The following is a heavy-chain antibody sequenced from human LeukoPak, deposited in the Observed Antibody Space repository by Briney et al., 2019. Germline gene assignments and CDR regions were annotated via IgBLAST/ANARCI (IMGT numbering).Heavy chain of an antibody. J-gene: IGHJ4*02. CDR1: GFTFRSYS. CDR2: IRYDVINK. Sequence: GGSPRLSCAASGFTFRSYSMHWVRQAPGKGLEWVAFIRYDVINKYYADSVKGRFTISRDNSKNTLYLQMNSLRAEDTALYYCAKDKDSSGYNWGEDHWGQGTLVTVPS. V-gene: IGHV3-30*02. CDR3: AKDKDSSGYNWGEDH. D-gene: IGHD3-22*01.